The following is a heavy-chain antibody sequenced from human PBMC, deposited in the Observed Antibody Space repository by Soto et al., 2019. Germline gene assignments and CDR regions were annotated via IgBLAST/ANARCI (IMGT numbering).Heavy chain of an antibody. V-gene: IGHV4-59*08. CDR3: ARLTSTTEIDY. CDR2: IYYSGST. CDR1: GGSISSYY. Sequence: SETLSLTCTVSGGSISSYYWSWIRQPPGKGLEWIGYIYYSGSTNYNPSLKSRVTISVDTSKNQVSLKLSSVTSADTAVYYCARLTSTTEIDYWGQGTLVTVSS. J-gene: IGHJ4*02. D-gene: IGHD4-4*01.